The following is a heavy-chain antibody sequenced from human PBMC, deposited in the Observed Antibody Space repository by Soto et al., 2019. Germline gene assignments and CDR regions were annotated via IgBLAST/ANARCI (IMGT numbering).Heavy chain of an antibody. CDR2: ISTYNGKT. CDR3: ARLLTEGATYREDAFDM. J-gene: IGHJ3*02. CDR1: GYTFTSHG. Sequence: SGGEVKTPGASVKVSCTTSGYTFTSHGISWVRQAPGQGLEWMGWISTYNGKTDYAQKFQGRVTMTADTRTSTVYMEVRRLRSDDTAVYNCARLLTEGATYREDAFDMWGQGTKVTVSS. D-gene: IGHD1-26*01. V-gene: IGHV1-18*01.